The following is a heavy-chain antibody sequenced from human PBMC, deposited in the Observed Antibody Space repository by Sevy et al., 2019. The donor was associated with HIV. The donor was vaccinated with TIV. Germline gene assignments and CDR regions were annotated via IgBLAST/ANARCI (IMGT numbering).Heavy chain of an antibody. Sequence: SETLSLTCTVSGGSMSSSDYFWGWVRQPPGKGLEWIGSIYYNGDTYHSPSLKSRVTVAVDTSKNQFFLTLTSVTAADTAIYYCARHGAWRFYFDFWGRGALVTVSS. V-gene: IGHV4-39*01. J-gene: IGHJ4*02. CDR1: GGSMSSSDYF. D-gene: IGHD3-16*01. CDR2: IYYNGDT. CDR3: ARHGAWRFYFDF.